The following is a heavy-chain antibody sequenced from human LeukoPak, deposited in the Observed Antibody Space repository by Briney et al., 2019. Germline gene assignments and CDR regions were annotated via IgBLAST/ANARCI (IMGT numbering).Heavy chain of an antibody. V-gene: IGHV4-31*03. CDR3: GREGYGYGLAMDV. CDR1: GGSISSGGYY. Sequence: PSETLSLTCTVSGGSISSGGYYWSWIRQHPGKGLEWIGYIYYSGSTYYNPSLKSRVTMSVDTSKNHFSLMLTSVTAADTAVYYCGREGYGYGLAMDVWGQGTTVTVSS. J-gene: IGHJ6*02. D-gene: IGHD5-18*01. CDR2: IYYSGST.